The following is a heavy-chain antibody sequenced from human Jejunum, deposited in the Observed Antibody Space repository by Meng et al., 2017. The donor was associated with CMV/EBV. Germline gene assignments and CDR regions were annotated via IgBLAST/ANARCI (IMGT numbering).Heavy chain of an antibody. CDR2: IHNSGST. CDR1: GGAISASY. J-gene: IGHJ4*02. Sequence: TVSGGAISASYWSWIRQSPGKGLEWIGYIHNSGSTQYTPSLKSRVTMSIDTSKNQFSLKLRSVTAADTAVYYCARGGDISETTAHWGQGRLVTVSS. D-gene: IGHD6-19*01. CDR3: ARGGDISETTAH. V-gene: IGHV4-59*01.